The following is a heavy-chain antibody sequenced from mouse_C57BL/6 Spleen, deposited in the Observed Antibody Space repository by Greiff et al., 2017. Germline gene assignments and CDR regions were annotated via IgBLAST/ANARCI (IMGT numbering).Heavy chain of an antibody. V-gene: IGHV5-9-1*02. D-gene: IGHD1-2*01. CDR2: ISSGGDYI. J-gene: IGHJ2*01. CDR1: GFTFSSYA. Sequence: DVKLVESGEGLVKPGGSLKLSCAASGFTFSSYAMSWVRQTPEKRLEWVAYISSGGDYIYYADTVKGRFTISRDNTRNTLYLQMSSLKSEDTAMYYCTRGSLLLRPGYYFDYWGQGTTLTVSS. CDR3: TRGSLLLRPGYYFDY.